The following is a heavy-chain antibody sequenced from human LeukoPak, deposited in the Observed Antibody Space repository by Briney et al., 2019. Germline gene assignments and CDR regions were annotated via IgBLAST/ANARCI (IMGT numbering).Heavy chain of an antibody. CDR3: ARHRIAVAGPIDY. CDR1: GYSFTTYC. Sequence: GESLTIPCKGCGYSFTTYCIGCVRQMTGKGREWMGIIYPGDYDTRYSPSFRGQVTISADKYIITAYLQWSSLKASDTAMYYCARHRIAVAGPIDYWGQGTLVTVSS. V-gene: IGHV5-51*01. CDR2: IYPGDYDT. D-gene: IGHD6-19*01. J-gene: IGHJ4*02.